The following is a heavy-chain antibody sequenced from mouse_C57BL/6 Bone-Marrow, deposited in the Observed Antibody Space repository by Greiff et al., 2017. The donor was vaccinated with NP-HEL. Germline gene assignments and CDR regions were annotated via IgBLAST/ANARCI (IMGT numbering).Heavy chain of an antibody. D-gene: IGHD2-4*01. V-gene: IGHV14-4*01. Sequence: VQLKQSGAELVRPGASVKLSCTASGFNIKDDYMHWVKQRPEQGLEWIGWIDPENGDTEYASKFQGRATIPADPSSNTAYLQLSSLTSADTAVYYCTTDDYSFPCYAMDYWGRGTSVTVSS. CDR3: TTDDYSFPCYAMDY. CDR2: IDPENGDT. J-gene: IGHJ4*01. CDR1: GFNIKDDY.